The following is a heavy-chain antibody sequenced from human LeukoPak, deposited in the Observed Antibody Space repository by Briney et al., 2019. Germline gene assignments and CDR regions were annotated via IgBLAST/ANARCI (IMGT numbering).Heavy chain of an antibody. CDR1: EFTFSSYW. D-gene: IGHD5-24*01. CDR2: INSDGSST. V-gene: IGHV3-74*01. CDR3: ARERRRDGYTGAFDI. Sequence: GGSLRLSCAASEFTFSSYWMHWVRQAPGKGLVWVSRINSDGSSTSYADSVKGRFTISRDNAKNTLYLQMNSLRAEDTAVYYCARERRRDGYTGAFDIWGQGTMVTVSS. J-gene: IGHJ3*02.